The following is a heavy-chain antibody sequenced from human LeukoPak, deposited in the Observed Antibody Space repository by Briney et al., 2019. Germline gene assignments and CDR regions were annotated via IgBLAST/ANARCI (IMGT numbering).Heavy chain of an antibody. CDR2: IGIRGDT. CDR1: GFTFIDYD. J-gene: IGHJ4*02. CDR3: ARGGIQVSGIDEFDY. V-gene: IGHV3-13*01. Sequence: GGSLRLSCAASGFTFIDYDMHWVRHVIGKGLEWVSAIGIRGDTHYSGSVKGRFTISRENAESSLYLQMNSLRAEDTAIYYCARGGIQVSGIDEFDYWGQGTLVTVSS. D-gene: IGHD6-19*01.